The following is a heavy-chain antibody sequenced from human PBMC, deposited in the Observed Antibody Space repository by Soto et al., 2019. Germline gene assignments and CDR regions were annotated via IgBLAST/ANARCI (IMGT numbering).Heavy chain of an antibody. V-gene: IGHV4-59*01. CDR1: GGSISSYY. CDR3: ASRWNDAFDI. J-gene: IGHJ3*02. Sequence: QVQLQESGPGLVKPSETLSLTCTVSGGSISSYYWSWIRQPPGKGLEWIGYIYSSGSTNYNPSRKSRITISVDTSKNQFSLKLSSVTAADTAVYYCASRWNDAFDIWGQGTMVTASS. CDR2: IYSSGST. D-gene: IGHD1-1*01.